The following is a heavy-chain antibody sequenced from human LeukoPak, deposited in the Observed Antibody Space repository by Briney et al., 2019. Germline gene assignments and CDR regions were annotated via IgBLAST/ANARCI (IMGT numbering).Heavy chain of an antibody. Sequence: ASVKVSCKASGYTFTSYYMHWVRQAPGQGLEWMGIINPSGGSTSYAQKFQGRVTMTRDTSISTAYMELSRLRSDDTAVYYCAREVYGDQGVFDYWGQGTLVTVSS. CDR1: GYTFTSYY. CDR3: AREVYGDQGVFDY. J-gene: IGHJ4*02. V-gene: IGHV1-46*01. D-gene: IGHD4-17*01. CDR2: INPSGGST.